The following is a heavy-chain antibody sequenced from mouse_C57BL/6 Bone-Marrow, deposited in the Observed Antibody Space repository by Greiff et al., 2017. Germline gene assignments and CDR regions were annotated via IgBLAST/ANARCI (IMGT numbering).Heavy chain of an antibody. D-gene: IGHD2-4*01. J-gene: IGHJ2*01. CDR3: ARIYYDYGC. CDR1: GYTFTSYW. CDR2: IHPNSGST. V-gene: IGHV1-64*01. Sequence: QVQLKQSGAELVKPGASVKLSCKASGYTFTSYWMHWVKQRPGQGLEWIGMIHPNSGSTNYNEKFKSKATLTVDKSSSTAYMQLSSLTSEDSAVYYCARIYYDYGCWGQGTTLTVSS.